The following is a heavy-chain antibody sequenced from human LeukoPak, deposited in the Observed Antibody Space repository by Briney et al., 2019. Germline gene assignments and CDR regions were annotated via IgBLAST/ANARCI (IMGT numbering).Heavy chain of an antibody. CDR3: ARDSYDILTNPPDY. CDR1: GLTFSNYW. CDR2: ISSSSYI. J-gene: IGHJ4*02. V-gene: IGHV3-21*01. Sequence: GGSLRLSCAASGLTFSNYWMNWVRQAPGKGLEWVSSISSSSYIYYADSVKGRFTISRDNAKNSLYLQMNSLRAEDTAVYYCARDSYDILTNPPDYWGQGTLVTVSS. D-gene: IGHD3-9*01.